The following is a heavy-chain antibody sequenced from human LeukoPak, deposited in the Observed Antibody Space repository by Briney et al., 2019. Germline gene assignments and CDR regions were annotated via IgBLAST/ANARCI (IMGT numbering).Heavy chain of an antibody. CDR1: GFIFSDYE. Sequence: AGGSLRLSCAASGFIFSDYEMNWVRQAPGKGLQWVSYLSDGGSTKYYADSVKGRFTISIDNAKNSLFLQMNTLSDEDTAVYYCARYSGGSGWYLYYFDYWGQGTLVAVSS. V-gene: IGHV3-48*03. CDR2: LSDGGSTK. J-gene: IGHJ4*02. D-gene: IGHD6-19*01. CDR3: ARYSGGSGWYLYYFDY.